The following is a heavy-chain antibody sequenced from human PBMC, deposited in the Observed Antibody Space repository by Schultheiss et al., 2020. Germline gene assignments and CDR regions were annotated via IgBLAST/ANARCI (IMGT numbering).Heavy chain of an antibody. Sequence: SQTLSLTCAVYGGSFSGYYWSWIRQPPGKGLEWIGEINHSGSTNYNPSLKSRVTISVDTSKNQFSLKLSSVTAADTAVYYCARERGGAIWCSGGSCYSEGRYYYYGMDVWGKGTTVTVSS. V-gene: IGHV4-34*01. D-gene: IGHD2-15*01. CDR2: INHSGST. CDR3: ARERGGAIWCSGGSCYSEGRYYYYGMDV. CDR1: GGSFSGYY. J-gene: IGHJ6*04.